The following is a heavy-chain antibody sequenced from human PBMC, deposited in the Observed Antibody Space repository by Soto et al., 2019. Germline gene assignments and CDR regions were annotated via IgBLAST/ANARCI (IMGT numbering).Heavy chain of an antibody. D-gene: IGHD3-9*01. CDR2: IYYSGNT. V-gene: IGHV4-59*08. J-gene: IGHJ4*02. CDR1: GCSISRYY. Sequence: SETLSLTCTFSGCSISRYYWSWIRQPLGKGLEWIGYIYYSGNTNYNPSLKSRVTISIDTSKNQFSLKLSSVTAADTAVYYCASYYDILTGYSGFDYWGQGTLVTVSS. CDR3: ASYYDILTGYSGFDY.